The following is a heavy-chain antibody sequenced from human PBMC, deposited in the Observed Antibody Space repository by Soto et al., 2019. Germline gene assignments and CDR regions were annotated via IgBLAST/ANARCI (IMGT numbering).Heavy chain of an antibody. CDR2: IYYNGST. V-gene: IGHV4-39*01. CDR1: GGSLSSSSYY. D-gene: IGHD6-6*01. Sequence: PSETLSLTCSVSGGSLSSSSYYLGWIRQPPGKGLEWIGSIYYNGSTYHNPALKSRVTISVDTSKNQFSLKLSSVTAADTAVFYCARKQLTSPAALNWFDPWGQGTLVTVS. J-gene: IGHJ5*02. CDR3: ARKQLTSPAALNWFDP.